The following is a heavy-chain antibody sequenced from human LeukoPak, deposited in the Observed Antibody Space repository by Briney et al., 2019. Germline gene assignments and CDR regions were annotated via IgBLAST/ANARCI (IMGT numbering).Heavy chain of an antibody. CDR3: ARGNSRPFDY. CDR1: GGSFSGYY. D-gene: IGHD5-18*01. V-gene: IGHV4-34*01. CDR2: INHSGST. J-gene: IGHJ4*02. Sequence: SETLSLTCAVYGGSFSGYYWSWIRQPPGKGLEWIGEINHSGSTNYNPSLKSRVTISVDTSKNQFSLKLSSVTAADTAVYYWARGNSRPFDYWGQGTLVTVSS.